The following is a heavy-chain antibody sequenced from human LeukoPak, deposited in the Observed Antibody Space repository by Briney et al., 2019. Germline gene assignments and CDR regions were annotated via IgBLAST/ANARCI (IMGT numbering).Heavy chain of an antibody. CDR3: ARGATDTTRWFDP. Sequence: GGSLRLSCAASGFTLISYGMTWVRQAPGKGLEWVSIISRASESIFYADSVKGRFTISRDNAKNSLYLQMNGLRAEDTAAYYCARGATDTTRWFDPWGQGTRVIVSS. V-gene: IGHV3-21*01. CDR2: ISRASESI. CDR1: GFTLISYG. D-gene: IGHD1-7*01. J-gene: IGHJ5*02.